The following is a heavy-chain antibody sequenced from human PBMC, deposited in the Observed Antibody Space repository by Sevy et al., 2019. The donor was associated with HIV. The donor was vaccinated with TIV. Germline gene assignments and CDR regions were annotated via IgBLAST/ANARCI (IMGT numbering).Heavy chain of an antibody. Sequence: GGSLRLSCAVSGLTVSSNYMSWVRQAPGKGLEWVSLIYSGGATYYADSVKGRFTISRDNSKNTLYLQMNSLRAEDTAVYYCAKEVGYYYDSSGYYSARGFDYWGQGTLVTVSS. CDR1: GLTVSSNY. CDR2: IYSGGAT. J-gene: IGHJ4*02. D-gene: IGHD3-22*01. V-gene: IGHV3-66*02. CDR3: AKEVGYYYDSSGYYSARGFDY.